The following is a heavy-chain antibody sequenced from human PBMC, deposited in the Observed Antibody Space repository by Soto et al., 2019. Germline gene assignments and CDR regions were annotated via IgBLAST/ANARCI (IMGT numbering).Heavy chain of an antibody. CDR3: AGGSYRSRQLAY. Sequence: PGGSLRLSCAASGFTFSSSSMNWVRQAPGKGLEWVSYISGSSSTIKYADSVKGRFTISRDNAKNSLYLQMNSLRDEDTAVYYCAGGSYRSRQLAYWGQGTLVTVSS. CDR1: GFTFSSSS. CDR2: ISGSSSTI. J-gene: IGHJ4*02. V-gene: IGHV3-48*02. D-gene: IGHD3-16*01.